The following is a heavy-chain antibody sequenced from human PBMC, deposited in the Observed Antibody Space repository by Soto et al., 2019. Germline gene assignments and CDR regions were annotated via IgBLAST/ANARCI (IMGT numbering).Heavy chain of an antibody. CDR2: IYPGDSDT. V-gene: IGHV5-51*01. CDR1: GYSFTSYW. J-gene: IGHJ6*02. D-gene: IGHD3-3*01. CDR3: ARQASTIFGVVKDYSYYYGMDV. Sequence: EVQLVQSGAEVKKPGESLKISCKGSGYSFTSYWIGWVRQMPGKGLEWMGIIYPGDSDTRYSPSFQGQVTISADKSIXPXXXTXXSLKASDTAMYYCARQASTIFGVVKDYSYYYGMDVWGQGTTVTVSS.